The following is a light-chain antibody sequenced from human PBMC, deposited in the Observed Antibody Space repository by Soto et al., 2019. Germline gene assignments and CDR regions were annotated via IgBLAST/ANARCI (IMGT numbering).Light chain of an antibody. Sequence: SYELTQPPSVSVSTGRTARITCSGNALPKQYAYWYQQKPGQAPVLVIYKDSERPSGIPERFSGSSSGTTVTLTISGIQAEDEAYYYCQSADSSDTYVVFGGGTKLTVL. CDR3: QSADSSDTYVV. V-gene: IGLV3-25*03. CDR1: ALPKQY. J-gene: IGLJ2*01. CDR2: KDS.